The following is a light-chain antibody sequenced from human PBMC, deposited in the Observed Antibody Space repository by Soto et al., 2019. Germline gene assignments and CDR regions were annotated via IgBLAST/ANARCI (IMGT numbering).Light chain of an antibody. J-gene: IGKJ1*01. CDR3: QQYHNWWT. CDR1: QSVTTN. Sequence: IVMTQSPATLSVSPGERATLSCRATQSVTTNLAWYQQKPGRAPRLLIYNASTRATGVPARFSGSGSGTEFTLTISSLQSEDFAVYYCQQYHNWWTFGQGTKVDIK. V-gene: IGKV3-15*01. CDR2: NAS.